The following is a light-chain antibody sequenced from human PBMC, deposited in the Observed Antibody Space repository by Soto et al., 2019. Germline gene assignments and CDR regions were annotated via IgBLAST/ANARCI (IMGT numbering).Light chain of an antibody. J-gene: IGLJ2*01. Sequence: QSALTQPPSASGSPGQSGTISCTGTSSDVGVYNYVSWYQQHPGKAPKLMIYEVSKRPSGVPDRFSGSKSGNTASLTVSGLQAEDEADYYCSSFAGNNNLVFGGGTQLTVL. V-gene: IGLV2-8*01. CDR1: SSDVGVYNY. CDR2: EVS. CDR3: SSFAGNNNLV.